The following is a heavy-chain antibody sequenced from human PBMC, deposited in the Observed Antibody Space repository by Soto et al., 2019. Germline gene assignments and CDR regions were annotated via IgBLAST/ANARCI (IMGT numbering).Heavy chain of an antibody. Sequence: SETLSLTCAVYGGSFSGYYWSWIRQPPGKGLEWIGEINHSGSTNYNPSLKSRVTISVDTSKNQFSLKLSSVTAADTAVYYCARGGFYDILTGYLYGMDVWGQGTTVTVS. CDR2: INHSGST. D-gene: IGHD3-9*01. CDR1: GGSFSGYY. J-gene: IGHJ6*02. V-gene: IGHV4-34*01. CDR3: ARGGFYDILTGYLYGMDV.